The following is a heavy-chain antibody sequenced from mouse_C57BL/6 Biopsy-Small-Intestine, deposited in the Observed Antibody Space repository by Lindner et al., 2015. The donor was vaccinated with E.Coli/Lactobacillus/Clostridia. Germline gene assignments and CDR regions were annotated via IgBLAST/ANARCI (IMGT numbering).Heavy chain of an antibody. D-gene: IGHD1-1*01. Sequence: VQLQESGPELVKPGASVKISCKASGYSFTDYNMNWVKQSNGKSLEWIGVINPNYGTTGYNQKFKGKATLTVDRSSSTAYMQLNSLTSEDSAVYYCARLNYGSFYFDYWGQGTSLTVSS. V-gene: IGHV1-39*01. J-gene: IGHJ2*02. CDR3: ARLNYGSFYFDY. CDR2: INPNYGTT. CDR1: GYSFTDYN.